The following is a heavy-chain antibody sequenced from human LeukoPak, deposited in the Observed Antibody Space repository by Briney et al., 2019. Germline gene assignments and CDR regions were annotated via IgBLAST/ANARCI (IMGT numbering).Heavy chain of an antibody. CDR3: ARGRYYYDSSGYPDAFDI. CDR1: GFTFSNYW. CDR2: IKQDGSEK. J-gene: IGHJ3*02. D-gene: IGHD3-22*01. Sequence: SGGSLRLSCAASGFTFSNYWMSWVRQAPGKGLEWVANIKQDGSEKYYVDSVKGRFTISRDNAKNSLYLQMNSLRAEDTAVYYCARGRYYYDSSGYPDAFDIWGQGTMVTVSS. V-gene: IGHV3-7*01.